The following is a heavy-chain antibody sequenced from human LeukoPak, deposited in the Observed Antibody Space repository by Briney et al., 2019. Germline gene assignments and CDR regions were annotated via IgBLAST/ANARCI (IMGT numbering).Heavy chain of an antibody. J-gene: IGHJ4*02. CDR1: GYTFTGYY. D-gene: IGHD2-15*01. CDR3: ATGYCSGGSCRTFFDY. Sequence: ASVKVSCKASGYTFTGYYMDWVRQAPGQGLEWMGRINPNSGGTNYAQKFQGRVTMTRDTSISTAYMELSRLRSDDTAVYYCATGYCSGGSCRTFFDYWGQGTLVTVSS. CDR2: INPNSGGT. V-gene: IGHV1-2*06.